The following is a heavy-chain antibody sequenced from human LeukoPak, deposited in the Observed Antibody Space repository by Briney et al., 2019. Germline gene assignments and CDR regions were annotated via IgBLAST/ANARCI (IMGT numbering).Heavy chain of an antibody. CDR3: ARVLYSSAWIFDY. V-gene: IGHV4-4*07. CDR2: VHSRGST. D-gene: IGHD6-19*01. J-gene: IGHJ4*02. CDR1: GGSISTYY. Sequence: PSETLSLTCTVSGGSISTYYWSWIRQPAGKGLEWIGRVHSRGSTDYNSSLKHRVTLSVDTYKNQFYLRLSSVTAADTAVYYCARVLYSSAWIFDYWGQGTLVTVSS.